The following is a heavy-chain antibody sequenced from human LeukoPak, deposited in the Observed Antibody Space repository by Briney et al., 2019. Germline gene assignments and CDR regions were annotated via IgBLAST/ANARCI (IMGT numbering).Heavy chain of an antibody. CDR2: IYSGGST. Sequence: GGSLRLSCAASGFTVSSNYMSWVRQAPGKGLEWVSVIYSGGSTYYADSVKGRFTISRDNSKNTLYLQMDSLRAEDTAVYYCARDLRSSGWFYMDVWGQGTTVTVSS. V-gene: IGHV3-66*01. J-gene: IGHJ6*02. CDR3: ARDLRSSGWFYMDV. D-gene: IGHD6-19*01. CDR1: GFTVSSNY.